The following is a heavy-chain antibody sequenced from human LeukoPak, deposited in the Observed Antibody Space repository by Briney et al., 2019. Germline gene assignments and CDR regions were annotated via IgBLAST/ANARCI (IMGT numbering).Heavy chain of an antibody. CDR2: IRYDGSNK. CDR1: GFTFSSYG. CDR3: AKDAGSGSPWGWFDP. D-gene: IGHD3-10*01. J-gene: IGHJ5*02. V-gene: IGHV3-30*02. Sequence: GGFLRLSCAASGFTFSSYGMHWVRQAPGKGLEWVAFIRYDGSNKYYADSVKGRFTISRDNSKNTLYLQMNSLRAEDTAVYYCAKDAGSGSPWGWFDPWGQGTLVTVSS.